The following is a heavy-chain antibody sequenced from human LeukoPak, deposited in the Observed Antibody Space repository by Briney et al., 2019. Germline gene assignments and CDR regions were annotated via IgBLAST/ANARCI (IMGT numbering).Heavy chain of an antibody. J-gene: IGHJ4*02. V-gene: IGHV3-30-3*01. CDR3: ARDARAGELLYYFDY. D-gene: IGHD1-26*01. CDR2: ISYDGSNK. CDR1: GFTFSSYV. Sequence: PGGSLRLSCAASGFTFSSYVMHWVRQAPGKGLEWVAVISYDGSNKYYADSVKGRFTISRDNSKNTLYLQMNSLRAEDTAVYYCARDARAGELLYYFDYWGQGTLVTVSS.